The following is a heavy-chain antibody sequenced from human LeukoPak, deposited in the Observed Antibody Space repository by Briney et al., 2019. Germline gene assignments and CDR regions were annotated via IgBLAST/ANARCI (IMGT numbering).Heavy chain of an antibody. CDR2: INPNSGGT. CDR3: ARVSDYVWGSYPPDY. Sequence: ASVKVSCKASGYTFTGYYMHWVRQAPGQGLERMGRINPNSGGTNYAQKFQGRVTMTRDTSISTAYMELSRLRSDDTAVYYCARVSDYVWGSYPPDYWGQGTLVTVSS. CDR1: GYTFTGYY. V-gene: IGHV1-2*06. J-gene: IGHJ4*02. D-gene: IGHD3-16*01.